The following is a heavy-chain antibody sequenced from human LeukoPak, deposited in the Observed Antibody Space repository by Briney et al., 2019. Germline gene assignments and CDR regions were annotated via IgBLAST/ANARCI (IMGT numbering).Heavy chain of an antibody. CDR1: GCTFSNYA. CDR2: ISSNGDST. V-gene: IGHV3-64*01. Sequence: GGSLRLSCAASGCTFSNYAMHWIRQAPGQGLEYVSVISSNGDSTYYANSVNGRFTISRDNSKNTLYLQMGSLRAEDMAVYYCAREVRQWLVDYWGQGTLVTVSS. J-gene: IGHJ4*02. CDR3: AREVRQWLVDY. D-gene: IGHD6-19*01.